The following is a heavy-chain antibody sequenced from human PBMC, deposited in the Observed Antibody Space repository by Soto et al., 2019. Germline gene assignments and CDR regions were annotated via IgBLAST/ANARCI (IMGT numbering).Heavy chain of an antibody. V-gene: IGHV4-39*01. Sequence: PSETLYLTCTVSGCSISSSSYYWGWIRQPPGKGLEWIGSIYYSGSTYYNPSLKSRVTISVDTSKNQFSLKLSSVTAADTAVYYCASPHYDSSGYYRYWGQGTLVTVSS. CDR1: GCSISSSSYY. J-gene: IGHJ4*02. CDR2: IYYSGST. CDR3: ASPHYDSSGYYRY. D-gene: IGHD3-22*01.